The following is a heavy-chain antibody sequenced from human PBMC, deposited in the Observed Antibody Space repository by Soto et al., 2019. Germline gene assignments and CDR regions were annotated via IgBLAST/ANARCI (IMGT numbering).Heavy chain of an antibody. CDR2: ISAYNGNT. Sequence: QVQLVQSGAEVKKPGASVKVSCKASGYTFTSYGISWVRQAPGQGLEWMGWISAYNGNTKYAQKLQGRVTMTTDTTSSTAYMERWSPRSADTAVDHCPRDKPPFGPWWQGSLVTVSP. V-gene: IGHV1-18*01. J-gene: IGHJ5*02. CDR1: GYTFTSYG. CDR3: PRDKPPFGP.